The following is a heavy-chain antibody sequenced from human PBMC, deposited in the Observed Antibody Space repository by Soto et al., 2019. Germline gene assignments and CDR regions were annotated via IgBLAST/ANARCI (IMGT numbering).Heavy chain of an antibody. J-gene: IGHJ4*02. V-gene: IGHV1-18*01. CDR3: ARDRGSYALDY. Sequence: ASVKVSCKAPGYTFTNYGISWVRQAPGQGLEWMGWISANNGNTNYEQKLQGRVTMTTDTSTSTAYMELRSLRSDDTAVYYCARDRGSYALDYWGQGTLVTVSS. D-gene: IGHD1-26*01. CDR1: GYTFTNYG. CDR2: ISANNGNT.